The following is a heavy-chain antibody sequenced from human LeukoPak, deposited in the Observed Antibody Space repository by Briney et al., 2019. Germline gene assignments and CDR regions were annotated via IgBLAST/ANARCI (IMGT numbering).Heavy chain of an antibody. CDR1: GFTFSSYA. D-gene: IGHD3-22*01. V-gene: IGHV3-23*01. Sequence: PGGSLRLSCAASGFTFSSYAMSWVRQAPGKGLEWVSDSSGSGGSTYYADSVKGRFTISRDNSKNTLYLQINSLRAEDTAVYDCAKVPAGPGYYGDYWGQGTLVTVSS. J-gene: IGHJ4*02. CDR3: AKVPAGPGYYGDY. CDR2: SSGSGGST.